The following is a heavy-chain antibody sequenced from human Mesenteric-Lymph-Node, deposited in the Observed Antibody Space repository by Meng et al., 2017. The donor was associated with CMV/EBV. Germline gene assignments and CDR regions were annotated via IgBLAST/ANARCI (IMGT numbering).Heavy chain of an antibody. CDR3: ARERGNSGYFDY. CDR2: IYSGGST. Sequence: GESLKISCAASGFTLSDYSMNWVRQAPGKGLEWVSVIYSGGSTYYADSVKGRFTISRDNSKNTLYLQMSSLRAEDTAVYYCARERGNSGYFDYWGQGTLVTVSS. V-gene: IGHV3-53*01. D-gene: IGHD4-23*01. CDR1: GFTLSDYS. J-gene: IGHJ4*02.